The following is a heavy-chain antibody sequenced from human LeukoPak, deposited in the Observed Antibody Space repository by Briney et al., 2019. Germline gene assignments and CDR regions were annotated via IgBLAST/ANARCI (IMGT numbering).Heavy chain of an antibody. CDR3: ARGRSWPLDY. V-gene: IGHV6-1*01. D-gene: IGHD6-13*01. Sequence: SQTLSLTCAISGDSVSSNSVAWNWLRQSPSRGLEWLGRTYYRSKWSSDYAVSIESRVIINSDTSKNQFSLQLKSVTPEDTAVYYCARGRSWPLDYWGQGTLVTVSS. CDR1: GDSVSSNSVA. J-gene: IGHJ4*02. CDR2: TYYRSKWSS.